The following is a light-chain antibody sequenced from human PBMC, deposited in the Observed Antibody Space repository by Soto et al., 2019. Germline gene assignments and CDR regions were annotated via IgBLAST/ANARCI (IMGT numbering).Light chain of an antibody. CDR3: QQYGSSPPKYT. Sequence: IVLTQSPGTLSLSPGERATLSCRASQGLSSNYLAWYQQKPGQAPRLLIYGASSRATGIPDRFSGSGSGTDFTLTISRLDPEDFAVYYCQQYGSSPPKYTFGQGTKLEIK. CDR1: QGLSSNY. CDR2: GAS. V-gene: IGKV3-20*01. J-gene: IGKJ2*01.